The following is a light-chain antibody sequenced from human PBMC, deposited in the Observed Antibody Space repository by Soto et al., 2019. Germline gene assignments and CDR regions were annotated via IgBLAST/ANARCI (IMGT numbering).Light chain of an antibody. CDR1: QGISTY. Sequence: DIQLTQSPSFLSASAGDRVTITCRASQGISTYLAWYQQKPGKAPKLLIYSASTLQSGVPSRFSGSGSGTEFTLTINSRQPEDFATYYCQQLNGYQLTFGGGTKVEIK. J-gene: IGKJ4*01. V-gene: IGKV1-9*01. CDR2: SAS. CDR3: QQLNGYQLT.